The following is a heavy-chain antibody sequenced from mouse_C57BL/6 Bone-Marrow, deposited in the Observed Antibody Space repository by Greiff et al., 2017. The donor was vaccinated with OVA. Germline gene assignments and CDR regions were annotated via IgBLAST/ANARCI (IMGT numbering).Heavy chain of an antibody. J-gene: IGHJ4*01. Sequence: DVKLVESGPGLAKPSQTLSLTCSVTGYSITSDYWNWIRKFPGNKLEYMGYISYSGSTYYNPSLKSRISITRDTSKNQYYLQLNSVTTEDTATYYCARQLRLRYYAMDYWGQGTSVTVSS. CDR1: GYSITSDY. D-gene: IGHD3-2*02. CDR3: ARQLRLRYYAMDY. CDR2: ISYSGST. V-gene: IGHV3-8*01.